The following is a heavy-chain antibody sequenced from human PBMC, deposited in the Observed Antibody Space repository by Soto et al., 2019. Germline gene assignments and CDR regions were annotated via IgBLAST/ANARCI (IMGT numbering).Heavy chain of an antibody. CDR3: ARSPARLAARPTPFDY. CDR2: INHSGST. D-gene: IGHD6-6*01. CDR1: GGSFSGYY. V-gene: IGHV4-34*01. J-gene: IGHJ4*02. Sequence: QVQLQQWGAGLLKPSETLSLTCAVYGGSFSGYYWSWIRQPPGKGLEWIGEINHSGSTNYNPSLKSRVTKSVDTSKSQFSLKLSSVTAADTAVYYCARSPARLAARPTPFDYWGQGTLVTVSS.